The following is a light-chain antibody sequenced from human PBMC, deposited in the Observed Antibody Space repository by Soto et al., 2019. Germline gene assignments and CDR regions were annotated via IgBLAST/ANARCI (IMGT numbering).Light chain of an antibody. CDR2: GAY. J-gene: IGKJ3*01. Sequence: EIVMTQSRATLAVSRGERATLSCRASQSVGGNLAWYQQRPGQAXRILIYGAYTRATGITARFSGSGSGTEFTLTISSLQSEDFAVYYCQANNDWRFTFGPVTKVEIK. CDR3: QANNDWRFT. CDR1: QSVGGN. V-gene: IGKV3-15*01.